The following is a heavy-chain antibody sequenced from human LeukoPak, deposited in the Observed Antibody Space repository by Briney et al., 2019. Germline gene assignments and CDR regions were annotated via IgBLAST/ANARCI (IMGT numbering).Heavy chain of an antibody. Sequence: GGSLRLSCAASGFTFSTYWMHWVRQAPGKGPVWVSRISSVGSSTTYADSVKGRFTISRDNAKNTLYLQMNSLTAEDTAVYHCARPYCSGTSCYAYFDSWGRGSLVTVSS. CDR2: ISSVGSST. J-gene: IGHJ4*02. CDR3: ARPYCSGTSCYAYFDS. D-gene: IGHD2-2*01. V-gene: IGHV3-74*01. CDR1: GFTFSTYW.